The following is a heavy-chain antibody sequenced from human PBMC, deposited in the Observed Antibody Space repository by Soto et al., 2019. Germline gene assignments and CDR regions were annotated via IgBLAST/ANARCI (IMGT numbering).Heavy chain of an antibody. CDR1: GFTFSYYW. D-gene: IGHD1-26*01. V-gene: IGHV3-74*01. CDR2: IHSDGSST. J-gene: IGHJ3*01. CDR3: ARGDRGAFDL. Sequence: EVQLLESGGGLVQPGESLRLSCAASGFTFSYYWMHWVRQAPGMGLMWVSRIHSDGSSTTYADSVKGRFTISRDNARNTLYLKRNSLRAEDTAVYYCARGDRGAFDLWGQGTVLTVSP.